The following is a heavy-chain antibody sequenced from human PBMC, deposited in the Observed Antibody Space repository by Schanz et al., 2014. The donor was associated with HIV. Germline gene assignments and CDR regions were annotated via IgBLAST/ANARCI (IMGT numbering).Heavy chain of an antibody. Sequence: QEQLVESGGGVVQPGKSLRLSCAASGFTFRNFGMHWVRQAPGKGLEWVAVIWYDGSKKYYAASVKGRFTISRDNSKNTLYLQMSSLRAEDTAVYYCAKGGGWLQLYTDYWGQGTLVAVSS. CDR2: IWYDGSKK. J-gene: IGHJ4*02. CDR3: AKGGGWLQLYTDY. V-gene: IGHV3-33*06. CDR1: GFTFRNFG. D-gene: IGHD5-12*01.